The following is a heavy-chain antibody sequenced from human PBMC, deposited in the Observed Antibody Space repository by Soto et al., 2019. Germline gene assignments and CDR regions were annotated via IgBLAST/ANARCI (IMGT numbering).Heavy chain of an antibody. CDR3: ARFPRLRWYLDY. D-gene: IGHD4-17*01. Sequence: QLQLQESGPGLVKPSETLSLTCTVSGGSISSSSYYWGWIRRPPGKGLEWIGSIYYSGSTYYNPSLKSRVTISVDTSKNQFSLKLSSVTAADTAVYYCARFPRLRWYLDYWGQGTLVTVSS. CDR2: IYYSGST. J-gene: IGHJ4*02. V-gene: IGHV4-39*01. CDR1: GGSISSSSYY.